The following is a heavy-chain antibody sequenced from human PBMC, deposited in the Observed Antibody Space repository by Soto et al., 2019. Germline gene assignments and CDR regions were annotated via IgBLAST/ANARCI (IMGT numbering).Heavy chain of an antibody. Sequence: GGSLRLSCAASGFTFGSYSMNWVRQAPGKGLEWVSSISSSSSYIYYADSVKGRFTISRDNAKNSLYLQMNSLRAEDTAVYYCARGLDILTGYYMGPIDYWGQGTLVTVSS. CDR2: ISSSSSYI. D-gene: IGHD3-9*01. CDR3: ARGLDILTGYYMGPIDY. J-gene: IGHJ4*02. V-gene: IGHV3-21*01. CDR1: GFTFGSYS.